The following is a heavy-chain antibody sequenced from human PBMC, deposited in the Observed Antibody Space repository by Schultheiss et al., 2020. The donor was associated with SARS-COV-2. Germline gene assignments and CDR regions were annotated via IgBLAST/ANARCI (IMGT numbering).Heavy chain of an antibody. J-gene: IGHJ5*02. D-gene: IGHD1-26*01. CDR2: IYTSGST. V-gene: IGHV4-4*07. CDR3: ARDTELRGASTCFDP. Sequence: SETLSLTCTVSGGSISSYYWSWIRQPAGKGLEWIGRIYTSGSTNYNPSLKSRVTISVDTSKNQFSLKLSSVTAADKAVYYCARDTELRGASTCFDPWGQGTLVTVSS. CDR1: GGSISSYY.